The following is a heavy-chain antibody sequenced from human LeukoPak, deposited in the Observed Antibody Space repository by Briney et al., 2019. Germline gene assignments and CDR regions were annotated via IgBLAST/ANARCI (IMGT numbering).Heavy chain of an antibody. CDR1: GFDFWGLY. Sequence: GGSLTLSCPASGFDFWGLYVFWVRQASAIGLHWVGLINNKPNSYTIVHAASVKGRFTISRDDSKNTAYLQMNSLKAEDTAVYYCTRQECSGGSCSYVDFWGQGTLVTVSS. D-gene: IGHD2-15*01. V-gene: IGHV3-73*01. CDR3: TRQECSGGSCSYVDF. CDR2: INNKPNSYTI. J-gene: IGHJ4*02.